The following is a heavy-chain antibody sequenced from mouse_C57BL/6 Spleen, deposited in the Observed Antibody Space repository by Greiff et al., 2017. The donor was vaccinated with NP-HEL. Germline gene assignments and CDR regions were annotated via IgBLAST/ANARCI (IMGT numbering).Heavy chain of an antibody. CDR1: GFTFSSYA. J-gene: IGHJ3*01. CDR2: ISDGGSYT. D-gene: IGHD2-2*01. V-gene: IGHV5-4*03. CDR3: ARTRSTMVTTDSWFAY. Sequence: EVMLVESGGGLVKPGGSLKLSCAASGFTFSSYAMSWVRQTPEKRLEWVATISDGGSYTYYPDNVKGRFTISRDNAKNNLYLQMSHLKSEDTAMYYCARTRSTMVTTDSWFAYWGQGTLVTVSA.